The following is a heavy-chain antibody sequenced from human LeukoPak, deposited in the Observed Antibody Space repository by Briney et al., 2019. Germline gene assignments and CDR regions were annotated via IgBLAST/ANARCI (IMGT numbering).Heavy chain of an antibody. Sequence: SETLSLTCAVSGYSISGGYYWGWIRQPPGKGLEWIGSIYHSGSTYYNPSLKSRVTISVDTSKNQFSLKLSSVTAADTAVYYCARGISSGWYGAFDIWGQGTMVTVSS. CDR1: GYSISGGYY. CDR2: IYHSGST. J-gene: IGHJ3*02. D-gene: IGHD6-19*01. CDR3: ARGISSGWYGAFDI. V-gene: IGHV4-38-2*01.